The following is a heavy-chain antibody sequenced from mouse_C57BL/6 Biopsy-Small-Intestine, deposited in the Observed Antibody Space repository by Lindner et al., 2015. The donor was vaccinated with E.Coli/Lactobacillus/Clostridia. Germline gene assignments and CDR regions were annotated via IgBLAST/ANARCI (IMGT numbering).Heavy chain of an antibody. Sequence: VQLQESGGDLVKPGGSLKLSCAASGFTFSSYGMSWVRQTPDKRLEWVATISVGGSYTYYPDSVKGLFTISRDNAKNTLYLQMSSLKSEDTAMYYCARLNWDYAMDYWGQGTSVTVSS. J-gene: IGHJ4*01. CDR3: ARLNWDYAMDY. CDR1: GFTFSSYG. D-gene: IGHD4-1*01. CDR2: ISVGGSYT. V-gene: IGHV5-6*01.